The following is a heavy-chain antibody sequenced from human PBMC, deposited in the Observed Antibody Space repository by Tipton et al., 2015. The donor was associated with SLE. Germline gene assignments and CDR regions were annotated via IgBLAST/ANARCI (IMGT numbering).Heavy chain of an antibody. CDR1: GGSISSYY. V-gene: IGHV4-59*12. D-gene: IGHD3-10*01. CDR3: ASRGVPDAFDI. CDR2: IYYSGST. J-gene: IGHJ3*02. Sequence: TLSLTCTVSGGSISSYYWSWIRQPPGKGLEWIGYIYYSGSTYYNPSLKSRVTISVDRSKNQFSLKLSSVTAADTAVYYCASRGVPDAFDIWGQGTMVTVSS.